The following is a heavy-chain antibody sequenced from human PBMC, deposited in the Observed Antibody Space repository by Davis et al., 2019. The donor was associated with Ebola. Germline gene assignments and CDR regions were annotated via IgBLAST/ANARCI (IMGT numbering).Heavy chain of an antibody. CDR1: GGTFSSYA. D-gene: IGHD1-20*01. Sequence: AASVKVSCKASGGTFSSYAMSWVRQAPGQGLEWMRGIIPIFGTANYAQKFQGRVTITADKSTSTAYMELSSLRSEDTAVYYCARDNWNDVRFDYWGQGTLVTVSS. V-gene: IGHV1-69*06. CDR3: ARDNWNDVRFDY. J-gene: IGHJ4*02. CDR2: IIPIFGTA.